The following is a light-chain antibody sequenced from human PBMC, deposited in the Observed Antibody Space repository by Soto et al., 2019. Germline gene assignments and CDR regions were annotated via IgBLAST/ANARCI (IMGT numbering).Light chain of an antibody. CDR2: AAS. J-gene: IGKJ1*01. CDR3: QQYNNWPG. V-gene: IGKV3-15*01. Sequence: EIVMTQSPATLSVSPGERATLSCRASQSVSSNLAWYQQKPGQAPRLLIYAASTRATGIPARFSGSGSGTEFTLTISSLQSEDFAVYYCQQYNNWPGFGQGTKVDSK. CDR1: QSVSSN.